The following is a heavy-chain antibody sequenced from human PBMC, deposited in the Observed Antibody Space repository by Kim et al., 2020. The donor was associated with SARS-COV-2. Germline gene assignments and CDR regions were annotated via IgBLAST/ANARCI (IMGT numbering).Heavy chain of an antibody. CDR2: INTNTGNP. J-gene: IGHJ3*02. V-gene: IGHV7-4-1*02. D-gene: IGHD3-3*01. CDR3: ARDNRITIFGVTIKRDDFDI. Sequence: ASVKVSCKASGYTFTSYAMNWVRQAPGQGLEWMGWINTNTGNPTYAQGFTGRFVFSLDTSVSTAYLQISSLKAEDTAVYYCARDNRITIFGVTIKRDDFDIWSRGTMVTVSS. CDR1: GYTFTSYA.